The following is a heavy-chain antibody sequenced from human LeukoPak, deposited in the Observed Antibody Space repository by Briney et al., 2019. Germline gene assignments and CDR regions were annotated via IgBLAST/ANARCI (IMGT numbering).Heavy chain of an antibody. CDR1: GFTFSTYW. J-gene: IGHJ4*02. D-gene: IGHD3-22*01. Sequence: PGGSLRLSCSASGFTFSTYWMSWVRQAPGKGLEWVANMRRDGNEIYYLDSVRGRFTISRDNAKNSLYLQMNSLRAEDTAVYYCARAAQPYYYDSSGYYGWGQGTLVTVSS. V-gene: IGHV3-7*01. CDR3: ARAAQPYYYDSSGYYG. CDR2: MRRDGNEI.